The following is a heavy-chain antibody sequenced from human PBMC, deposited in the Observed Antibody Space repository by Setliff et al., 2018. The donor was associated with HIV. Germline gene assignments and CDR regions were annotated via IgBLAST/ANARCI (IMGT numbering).Heavy chain of an antibody. CDR2: IYYSGST. CDR3: ARSGLYSSSWYYFDY. V-gene: IGHV4-31*03. CDR1: GGSISSGGYY. J-gene: IGHJ4*02. D-gene: IGHD6-13*01. Sequence: SETMSLTCTVSGGSISSGGYYWSWIRQHTGKGLEWIGYIYYSGSTYYNPSLKSRVTISVDTSKNQFSLKLSSLTAADTAVYYWARSGLYSSSWYYFDYWGQGTRGTVS.